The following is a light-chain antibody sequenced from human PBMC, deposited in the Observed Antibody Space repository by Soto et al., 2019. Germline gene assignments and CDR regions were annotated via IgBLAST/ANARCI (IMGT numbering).Light chain of an antibody. Sequence: QSVLTQPPSASGSPGQSVTISCTGTSSDLGDYYYVSWYQQHPGKAPKLMIYEVNKRPSGVPDRFSGSKSGNTASLTVTGLQAEDEADYYCSSYAGSNNLIFGGGTKLTVL. CDR3: SSYAGSNNLI. CDR1: SSDLGDYYY. J-gene: IGLJ2*01. V-gene: IGLV2-8*01. CDR2: EVN.